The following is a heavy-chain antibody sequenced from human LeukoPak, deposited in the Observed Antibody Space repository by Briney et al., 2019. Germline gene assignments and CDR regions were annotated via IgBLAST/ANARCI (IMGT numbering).Heavy chain of an antibody. CDR1: EFTFSRYW. J-gene: IGHJ3*01. V-gene: IGHV3-7*03. CDR2: INQDGRKE. CDR3: ARDTSPYCGDDCYFDAFDH. D-gene: IGHD2-21*02. Sequence: GGSLRLSCVASEFTFSRYWMTWVRQAPGKGLEWVANINQDGRKEHYVDSVKGRFTISRDNAKNFLYLQMNSLRAEDTAVYFCARDTSPYCGDDCYFDAFDHWGQGTMVTVSS.